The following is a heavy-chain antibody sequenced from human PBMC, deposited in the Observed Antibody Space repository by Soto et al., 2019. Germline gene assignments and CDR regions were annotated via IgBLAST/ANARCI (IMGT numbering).Heavy chain of an antibody. CDR3: VREGIGNYGAGFD. CDR1: GFTFSSYT. Sequence: GGSLRLSCAASGFTFTSGFTFSSYTMSWVRQAPGKGLDWVSSITSGARYMYYADSVKGRFTISRDNVEKSLYLQMSSLTAEDTAVYYCVREGIGNYGAGFDWGQGTLVTVSS. CDR2: ITSGARYM. D-gene: IGHD3-16*01. J-gene: IGHJ4*02. V-gene: IGHV3-21*01.